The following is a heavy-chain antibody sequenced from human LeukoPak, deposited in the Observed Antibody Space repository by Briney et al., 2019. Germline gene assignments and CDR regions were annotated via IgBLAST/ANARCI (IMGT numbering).Heavy chain of an antibody. CDR3: AKTLGAAAGSLRG. V-gene: IGHV3-23*01. Sequence: GGSLRLSCAASGFTFSSYAMSWVRQAPGKGLEWVSGISGGAISTYYADSVKGRFTISRDNSKNTLYLQMNSLRAEDTAVYYCAKTLGAAAGSLRGWGQGTLVTVSS. J-gene: IGHJ4*02. D-gene: IGHD6-13*01. CDR2: ISGGAIST. CDR1: GFTFSSYA.